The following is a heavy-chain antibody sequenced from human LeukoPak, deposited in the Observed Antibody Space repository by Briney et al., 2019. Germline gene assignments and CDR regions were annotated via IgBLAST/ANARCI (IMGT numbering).Heavy chain of an antibody. CDR2: ISSSGGST. D-gene: IGHD2-21*01. CDR3: VKLVNLSSDC. J-gene: IGHJ4*02. CDR1: GFTFSSNA. V-gene: IGHV3-23*01. Sequence: GGSLRLSSAVSGFTFSSNAMSWARQAPEKGLEWVSSISSSGGSTDYADSVKGRFTISRDNSKNTLYLQMNNLRAEDTAVYYCVKLVNLSSDCGGQGALVTVSS.